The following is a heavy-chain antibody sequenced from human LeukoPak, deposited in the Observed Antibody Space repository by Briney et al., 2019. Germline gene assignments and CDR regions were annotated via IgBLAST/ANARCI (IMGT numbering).Heavy chain of an antibody. D-gene: IGHD2-2*01. V-gene: IGHV4-59*01. Sequence: PSETLSLTCTVSGGSISSYYWSCIRQPPGKGLEWIGYIYYSGSTNYNPSLKSRVTISVDTSKNQFSLKLCSVTSAATSGYYFLRETHPGCSSTSCGYYYYMDVWGTGNTVTVSS. J-gene: IGHJ6*03. CDR3: LRETHPGCSSTSCGYYYYMDV. CDR1: GGSISSYY. CDR2: IYYSGST.